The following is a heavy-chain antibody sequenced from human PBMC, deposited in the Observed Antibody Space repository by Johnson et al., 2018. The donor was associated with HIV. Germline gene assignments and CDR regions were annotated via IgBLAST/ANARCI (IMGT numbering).Heavy chain of an antibody. Sequence: VQLVESGGGVARPGGSLRLSCEASGFTFDEYDMSWVRQAPGKGLEWVSGINWNGGTPGSADSVKDRFTISRDNSKNSLYLQMNSLRAEDTALYYCARATYYYDTSGYLTRPRAFDVWGQGTMVTVSS. CDR3: ARATYYYDTSGYLTRPRAFDV. J-gene: IGHJ3*01. D-gene: IGHD3-22*01. CDR1: GFTFDEYD. CDR2: INWNGGTP. V-gene: IGHV3-20*04.